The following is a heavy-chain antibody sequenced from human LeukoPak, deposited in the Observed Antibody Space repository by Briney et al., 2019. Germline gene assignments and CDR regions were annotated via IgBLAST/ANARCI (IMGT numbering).Heavy chain of an antibody. Sequence: GGSLRLSCAASGFTFSSYAMSWVRQAPRKGLEWVSAISGSGGSTYYADSVKGRLTISRDNSKNTLYLQMNSLRAEDTAVYYCAKVGYYYYYGMDVWGQGTTVTVSS. D-gene: IGHD2-15*01. CDR3: AKVGYYYYYGMDV. CDR1: GFTFSSYA. J-gene: IGHJ6*02. V-gene: IGHV3-23*01. CDR2: ISGSGGST.